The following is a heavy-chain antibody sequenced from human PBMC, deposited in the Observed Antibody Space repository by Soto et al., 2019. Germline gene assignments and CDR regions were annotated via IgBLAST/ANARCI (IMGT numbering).Heavy chain of an antibody. V-gene: IGHV1-18*01. D-gene: IGHD3-22*01. CDR3: ARALYYYDNSGLAY. CDR2: INIYSGDA. Sequence: ASVKVSCKASGYTFTSYGNSWVRQAPGQGLEWMGWINIYSGDANYAQRFQDRVTMTRDTSTNTVYMEMRSLRSDDTAVYYCARALYYYDNSGLAYWGQGTLVTVSS. CDR1: GYTFTSYG. J-gene: IGHJ4*02.